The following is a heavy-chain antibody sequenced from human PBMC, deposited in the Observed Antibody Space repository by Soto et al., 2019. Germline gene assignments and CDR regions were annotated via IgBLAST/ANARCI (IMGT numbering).Heavy chain of an antibody. CDR1: GFTFSNPA. CDR2: ISSDGSYN. V-gene: IGHV3-33*01. CDR3: ARDSMVYGIDYYFDY. D-gene: IGHD2-8*01. J-gene: IGHJ4*02. Sequence: PGGSLRLSCAAFGFTFSNPAMHWVRQAPGKGMEWVTVISSDGSYNKYEDSVKSRLTIFRDNSKNTLFLQLDSLRAADMAVYFFARDSMVYGIDYYFDYWGQGTLVPVSS.